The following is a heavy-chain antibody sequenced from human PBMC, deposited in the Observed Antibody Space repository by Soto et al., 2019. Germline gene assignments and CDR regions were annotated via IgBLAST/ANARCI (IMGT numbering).Heavy chain of an antibody. CDR1: GYTFTGYD. D-gene: IGHD2-2*01. CDR2: INPNSGGT. J-gene: IGHJ4*02. CDR3: ARGPDIVVVPAAMPEYYFDY. V-gene: IGHV1-2*04. Sequence: ASGKVSCKASGYTFTGYDMHWVRQAPGQGLEWMGWINPNSGGTNYAQKFQGWVTMTRDTSISTAYMELSRLRSDDTAVYYCARGPDIVVVPAAMPEYYFDYWGQGTLVTVSS.